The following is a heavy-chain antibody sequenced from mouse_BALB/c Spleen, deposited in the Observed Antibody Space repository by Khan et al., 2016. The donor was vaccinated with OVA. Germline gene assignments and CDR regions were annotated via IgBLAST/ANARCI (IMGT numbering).Heavy chain of an antibody. CDR2: ISSGGSYA. V-gene: IGHV5-6-4*01. CDR3: TREQDGNVPLAY. CDR1: GFTFSTYT. D-gene: IGHD2-1*01. Sequence: EVELVESGGGLVKPGGSLKLSCAASGFTFSTYTMSWVRQTPEKRLEWVATISSGGSYAYYPDSVKGRFTISRDNAKNTLYLQMSSLKSEDTAMXYCTREQDGNVPLAYWGQGTLVTVSA. J-gene: IGHJ3*01.